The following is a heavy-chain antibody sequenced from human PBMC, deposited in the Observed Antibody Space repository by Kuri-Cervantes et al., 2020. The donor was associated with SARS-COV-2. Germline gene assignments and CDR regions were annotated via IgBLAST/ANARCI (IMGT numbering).Heavy chain of an antibody. J-gene: IGHJ6*04. V-gene: IGHV3-48*04. CDR3: AREPTINWSDIGNSLDV. Sequence: GESLKISCAASGFSLRSYSMNWVRQAPGKGLEWVSYISSSSSAIYYADSVKGRFTISRDNSKNTLYVQMVSLRPEDTAVYYCAREPTINWSDIGNSLDVWGKGTAVTVSS. CDR2: ISSSSSAI. CDR1: GFSLRSYS. D-gene: IGHD1-20*01.